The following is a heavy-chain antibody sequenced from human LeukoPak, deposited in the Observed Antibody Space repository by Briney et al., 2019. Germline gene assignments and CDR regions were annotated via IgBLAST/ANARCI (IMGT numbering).Heavy chain of an antibody. CDR2: INWNGGST. CDR1: GFTFDDYG. CDR3: ASQGDFWSGYLDY. D-gene: IGHD3-3*01. V-gene: IGHV3-20*04. J-gene: IGHJ4*02. Sequence: GGSLRLSCAASGFTFDDYGMSWVRQAPGEGLEWVSGINWNGGSTGYADSVKGRFTISRDNAKNSLYLQMNSLRAEDTALYYCASQGDFWSGYLDYWGQGTLVTVSS.